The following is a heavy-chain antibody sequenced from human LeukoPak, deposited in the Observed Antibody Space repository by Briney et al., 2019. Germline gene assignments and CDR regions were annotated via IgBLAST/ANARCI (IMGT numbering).Heavy chain of an antibody. Sequence: TGGSLRLSCAASGFTFSTYGMHWVRQAPGKGLEWVAVISYDGSNKYYADSVKGRFTISRDNSKNTLYLQMNSLRAEDTALYYCARGEGDYYDSSGYLLDYWGQGTLVTVSS. J-gene: IGHJ4*02. CDR3: ARGEGDYYDSSGYLLDY. D-gene: IGHD3-22*01. V-gene: IGHV3-30*03. CDR2: ISYDGSNK. CDR1: GFTFSTYG.